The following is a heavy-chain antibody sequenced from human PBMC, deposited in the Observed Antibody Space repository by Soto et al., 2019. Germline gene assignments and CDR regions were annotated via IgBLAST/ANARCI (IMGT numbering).Heavy chain of an antibody. CDR1: GFTFSTYG. CDR2: IWYDGNNK. J-gene: IGHJ4*02. CDR3: ARRGSGSYDLDE. D-gene: IGHD3-10*01. Sequence: QVQLVESGGDVVQPGRSLRLSCSASGFTFSTYGMHWVRQAPGKGLEWVATIWYDGNNKNFADTVKGRFTISRDNSKNTLYLQMNSLRVEDTALYYWARRGSGSYDLDEWGQGTLVTVSS. V-gene: IGHV3-33*01.